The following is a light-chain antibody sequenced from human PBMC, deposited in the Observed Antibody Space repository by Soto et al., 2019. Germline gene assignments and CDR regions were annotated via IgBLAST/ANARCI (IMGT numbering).Light chain of an antibody. J-gene: IGKJ1*01. Sequence: DIQMTQSPSTLSASVGDRVTITCRASQSIGSWLAWYQQKPGKAPKLLIYDASSLESGVPSRFSGSGSGTEFTLTISSLQSEDFAVYYCQQYNDWPWTFGQGTKVDIK. CDR3: QQYNDWPWT. V-gene: IGKV1-5*01. CDR1: QSIGSW. CDR2: DAS.